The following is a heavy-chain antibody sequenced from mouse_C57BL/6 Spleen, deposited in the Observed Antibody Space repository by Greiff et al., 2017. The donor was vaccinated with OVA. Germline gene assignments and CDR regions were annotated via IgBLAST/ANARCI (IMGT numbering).Heavy chain of an antibody. CDR2: ISSGGSYT. Sequence: EVQLVESGGDLVKPGGSLKLSCAASGFTFSSYGMSWVRQTPDKRLEWVATISSGGSYTYYPDSVKGRFTISRDNAKNTLYLQMSSLKSEDTAMYYCARQISLGASYYFDYWGQGTTLTVSS. CDR1: GFTFSSYG. J-gene: IGHJ2*01. V-gene: IGHV5-6*01. D-gene: IGHD6-2*01. CDR3: ARQISLGASYYFDY.